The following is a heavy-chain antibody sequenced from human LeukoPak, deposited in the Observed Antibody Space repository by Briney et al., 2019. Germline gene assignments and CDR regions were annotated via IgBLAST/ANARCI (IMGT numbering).Heavy chain of an antibody. CDR1: GGSFSGYY. CDR3: ASRPWSY. Sequence: PSETLSLTCAVYGGSFSGYYWSWIRQPPGKGLEWIGEINHSGSTNYNPSLKSRVTISVDTSKNQFSLKLSSVTAADTVVYYCASRPWSYWGQGTLVTVSS. V-gene: IGHV4-34*01. CDR2: INHSGST. J-gene: IGHJ4*02. D-gene: IGHD2-8*01.